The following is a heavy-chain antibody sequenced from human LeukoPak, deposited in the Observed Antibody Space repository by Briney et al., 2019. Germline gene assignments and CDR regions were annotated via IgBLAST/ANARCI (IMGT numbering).Heavy chain of an antibody. V-gene: IGHV3-66*01. Sequence: GGSLRLSCTASGLTVSGNYWHWVRQAPGKALEWVSIIYSDGKTLYTKSVKGRFTFSRDKSKNTVYLQMNSLRAEDTAVYFCTYGDYPLTYWGQGTLVTVSS. CDR1: GLTVSGNY. D-gene: IGHD4-17*01. CDR2: IYSDGKT. CDR3: TYGDYPLTY. J-gene: IGHJ4*02.